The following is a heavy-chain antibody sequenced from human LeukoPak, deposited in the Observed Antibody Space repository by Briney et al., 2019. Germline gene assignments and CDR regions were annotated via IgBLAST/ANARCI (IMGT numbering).Heavy chain of an antibody. J-gene: IGHJ4*02. CDR2: IIPILGIA. Sequence: ASVKVSCKASGGTFSSYAISWVRQAPGQGLEWMGRIIPILGIANYAQKFQGRVTITADKSTSTAYMELSSLRSDDTAVYYCARAADIAAAGDYWGQGTLVTVSS. CDR3: ARAADIAAAGDY. CDR1: GGTFSSYA. V-gene: IGHV1-69*04. D-gene: IGHD6-13*01.